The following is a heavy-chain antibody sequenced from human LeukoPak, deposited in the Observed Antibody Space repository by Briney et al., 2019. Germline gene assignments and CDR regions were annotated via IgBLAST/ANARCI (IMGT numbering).Heavy chain of an antibody. J-gene: IGHJ1*01. Sequence: GGSLRLSCAASGFTFRGYGMHWVRQAPGKGLEYVSAISSNGGRTYYANSVKGRFTISRDNSRNTLYLQMGSLRAEDMAVYYCATYYYDSGGFHFHHWGQGTLVTVSS. CDR1: GFTFRGYG. V-gene: IGHV3-64*01. CDR3: ATYYYDSGGFHFHH. D-gene: IGHD3-22*01. CDR2: ISSNGGRT.